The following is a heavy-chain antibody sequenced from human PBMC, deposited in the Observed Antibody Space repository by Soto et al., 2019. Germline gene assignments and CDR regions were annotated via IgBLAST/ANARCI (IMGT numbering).Heavy chain of an antibody. CDR3: ARGAYYYDSSGYYAIDY. CDR2: ISYDGSNK. J-gene: IGHJ4*02. V-gene: IGHV3-30-3*01. D-gene: IGHD3-22*01. CDR1: GFTFSSYA. Sequence: GGSLRLSCAASGFTFSSYAMHWVRQAPGKGLEWVAVISYDGSNKYYADSVKGRFTISRDNSKNTLYLQMNSLRAEDTTVYYCARGAYYYDSSGYYAIDYWGQGTLVTVSS.